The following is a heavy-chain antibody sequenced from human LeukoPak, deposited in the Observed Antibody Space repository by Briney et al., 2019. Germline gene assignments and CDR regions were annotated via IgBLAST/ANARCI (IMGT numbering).Heavy chain of an antibody. D-gene: IGHD6-19*01. J-gene: IGHJ4*02. CDR1: GFTLSDHW. Sequence: GGSLRLSCEASGFTLSDHWMTWVRQAPGKGLEWVAYIKQDGSEKYYVDSVKGRFTISRDNSKNSLYLQMNSLRAQGTAVYYCARGGWSLDYWGQGTLVTVSS. V-gene: IGHV3-7*04. CDR2: IKQDGSEK. CDR3: ARGGWSLDY.